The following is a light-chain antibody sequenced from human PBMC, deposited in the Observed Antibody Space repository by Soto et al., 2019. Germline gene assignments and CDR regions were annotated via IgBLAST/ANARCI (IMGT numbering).Light chain of an antibody. CDR2: EVS. J-gene: IGLJ1*01. CDR1: TSDVGGYNY. Sequence: QSALTQPASVSGSPGQSITISCTGTTSDVGGYNYVSWYQQHPGKAPKLMIYEVSNRPSGISNRFSGSKSGNTASLTISGLQAEDKADYYCGSYATSSYVFGTGTKVTVL. CDR3: GSYATSSYV. V-gene: IGLV2-14*01.